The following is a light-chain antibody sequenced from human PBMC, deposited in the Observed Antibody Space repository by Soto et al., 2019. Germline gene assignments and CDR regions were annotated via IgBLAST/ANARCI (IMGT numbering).Light chain of an antibody. CDR1: SSNIGNNY. J-gene: IGLJ2*01. CDR3: GTWDSSLFEGV. CDR2: ENN. Sequence: QSVLTQPPSVSAAPGQTVTISCSGSSSNIGNNYVSWYQQLPGTAPKLLIYENNKRPSGIPDRFSGSKSGTSATLGITGLQTGDEADYYCGTWDSSLFEGVFGGGTKLTVL. V-gene: IGLV1-51*02.